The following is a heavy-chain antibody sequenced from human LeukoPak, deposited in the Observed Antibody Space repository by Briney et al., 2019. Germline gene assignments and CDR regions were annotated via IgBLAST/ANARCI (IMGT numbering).Heavy chain of an antibody. CDR2: MNPNSGNT. V-gene: IGHV1-8*01. D-gene: IGHD3-3*01. CDR1: GYTFTSYD. CDR3: ARGCKYYDFWSGSYYYYMDV. Sequence: ASVKVSCKASGYTFTSYDINWVRQATGQGLEWMGWMNPNSGNTGYAQKFQGRVTMTRNTSISIAYMELSSLRSEDTAVYYCARGCKYYDFWSGSYYYYMDVWGKGTTVTVSS. J-gene: IGHJ6*03.